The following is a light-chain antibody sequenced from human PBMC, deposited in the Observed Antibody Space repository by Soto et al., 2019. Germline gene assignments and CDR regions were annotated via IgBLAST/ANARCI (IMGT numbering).Light chain of an antibody. Sequence: ALQMTQSPSSLSASVGDRVTITCRASQDIRTELGWYQQKPGKAPKLLIYGATTLQSGVPSRFSGSGSGTDFTLTISGLQHEDFATYYFLQDYNYPRTFGQGTKVEVK. CDR3: LQDYNYPRT. V-gene: IGKV1-6*01. CDR2: GAT. CDR1: QDIRTE. J-gene: IGKJ1*01.